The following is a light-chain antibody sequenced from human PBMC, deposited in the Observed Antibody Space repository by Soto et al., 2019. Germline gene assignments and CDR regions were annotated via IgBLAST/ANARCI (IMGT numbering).Light chain of an antibody. CDR1: QSVSSGF. Sequence: EIVLTQSPGTLSLSPVERATLSCRASQSVSSGFVAWYQQKPGQAPRLLIYGTSSRATGIPDWFSGSWSGTDFTLTISRLEPKDFEVYYFQQYGRSPYTFGQGTKLEIK. CDR2: GTS. V-gene: IGKV3-20*01. CDR3: QQYGRSPYT. J-gene: IGKJ2*01.